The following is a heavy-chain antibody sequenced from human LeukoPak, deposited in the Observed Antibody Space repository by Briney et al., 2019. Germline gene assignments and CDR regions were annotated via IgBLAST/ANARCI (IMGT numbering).Heavy chain of an antibody. CDR2: ISGSGGST. Sequence: PGGSLRLSCAASGFTFSSYAMSWVRQAPGKGLEWVSAISGSGGSTYYADSVKGRFTISRDNSKNTLYLQMNSLRAEDTAVYYCAKVRGEAFRGLGRLRFDYWGQGTLVTVSS. D-gene: IGHD3-16*01. J-gene: IGHJ4*02. CDR1: GFTFSSYA. CDR3: AKVRGEAFRGLGRLRFDY. V-gene: IGHV3-23*01.